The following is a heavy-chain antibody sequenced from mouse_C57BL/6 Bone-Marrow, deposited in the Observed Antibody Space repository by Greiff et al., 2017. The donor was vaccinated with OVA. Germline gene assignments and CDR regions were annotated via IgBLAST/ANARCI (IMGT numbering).Heavy chain of an antibody. D-gene: IGHD1-1*01. CDR1: GYTFTSYW. J-gene: IGHJ2*01. V-gene: IGHV1-64*01. CDR2: IHPNSGST. Sequence: QVQLKQPGAELVKPGASVKLSCKASGYTFTSYWMHWVKQRPGQGLEWIGMIHPNSGSTNYNEKFKSKATLTVDKSSSTAYMQLSSLTSEDSAVYYCAIKFYYYFDYWGQGTTLTVSS. CDR3: AIKFYYYFDY.